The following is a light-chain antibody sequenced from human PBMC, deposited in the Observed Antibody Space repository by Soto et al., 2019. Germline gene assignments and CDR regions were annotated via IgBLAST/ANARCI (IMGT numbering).Light chain of an antibody. V-gene: IGKV3-20*01. J-gene: IGKJ4*01. CDR1: QSVSSSY. CDR2: GAS. CDR3: QQYSTSPLT. Sequence: EIVLTQSPGTLSLSPGERATLSCRASQSVSSSYLVWYQQKPGQAPRLLIYGASSRATGIPDRFSGSGSGTDFTLTISRLETEDFAVYFCQQYSTSPLTFGGGTKVEIK.